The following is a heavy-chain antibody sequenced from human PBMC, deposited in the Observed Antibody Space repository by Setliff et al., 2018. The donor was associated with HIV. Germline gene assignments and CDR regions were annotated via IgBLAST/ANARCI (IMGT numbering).Heavy chain of an antibody. J-gene: IGHJ4*02. Sequence: SVKVSCKASGGTFSSYAISWVRQAPGQGLEWMGGIIPIFGTANYAQKFQGRVTITADESTSTAYMELSRLRSEDTAVYYCARAGASSGWFGWYFDYWGQGTLVTVSS. CDR2: IIPIFGTA. CDR1: GGTFSSYA. CDR3: ARAGASSGWFGWYFDY. V-gene: IGHV1-69*13. D-gene: IGHD6-19*01.